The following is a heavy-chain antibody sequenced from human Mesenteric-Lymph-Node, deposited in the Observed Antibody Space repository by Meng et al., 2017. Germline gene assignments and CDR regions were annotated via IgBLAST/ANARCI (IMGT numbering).Heavy chain of an antibody. D-gene: IGHD1-26*01. CDR1: GYTFTSYG. V-gene: IGHV1-18*01. CDR2: ISAENGNT. J-gene: IGHJ5*02. CDR3: ARDRRGTRSDH. Sequence: ASVKVSCKASGYTFTSYGISWVRQAPGQGLEWMGWISAENGNTNYAQKLQGRVTMTTDTSTSTVYMELRGLRSGATAVYYCARDRRGTRSDHWGQGTLVTVSS.